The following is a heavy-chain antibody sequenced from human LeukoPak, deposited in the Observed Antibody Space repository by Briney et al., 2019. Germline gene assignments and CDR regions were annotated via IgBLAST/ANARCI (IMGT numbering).Heavy chain of an antibody. CDR3: ARDLMT. CDR2: ITYSGSI. J-gene: IGHJ4*02. V-gene: IGHV4-34*01. CDR1: GRCFSGRY. Sequence: PSETLSLTCAVSGRCFSGRYWTWIRQPPGKGLEWIGEITYSGSIYYYPSLKSRVTISVDTSKNQFSLKLNSVTAADTAVYYCARDLMTWGQGTLVTVSS.